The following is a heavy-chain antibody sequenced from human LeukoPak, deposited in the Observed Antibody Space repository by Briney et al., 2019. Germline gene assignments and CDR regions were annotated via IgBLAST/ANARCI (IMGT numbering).Heavy chain of an antibody. J-gene: IGHJ4*02. D-gene: IGHD6-13*01. CDR2: IYYSGST. Sequence: SETLSLTCTVSGGSISSGDYYWGWIRQPPGKGLEWIGSIYYSGSTYYNPSLKSRVTISVDTSKNQFSLKLSSVTAADTAVYYCARPMAAAGLDYWGQGTLVTVSS. V-gene: IGHV4-39*01. CDR3: ARPMAAAGLDY. CDR1: GGSISSGDYY.